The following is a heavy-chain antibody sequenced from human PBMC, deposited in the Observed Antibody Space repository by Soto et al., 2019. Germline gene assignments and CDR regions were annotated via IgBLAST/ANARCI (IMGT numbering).Heavy chain of an antibody. Sequence: SSETLSLTCTVSGGSISSYYWSWIRQPPGKGLEWIGEAHHSGRTNYNPSLKSRVTISVDKSKNHFSLKLSSVTAADTAVYYCARSEATGLDYWGQGTLVTVSS. CDR1: GGSISSYY. D-gene: IGHD1-26*01. V-gene: IGHV4-59*12. J-gene: IGHJ4*02. CDR3: ARSEATGLDY. CDR2: AHHSGRT.